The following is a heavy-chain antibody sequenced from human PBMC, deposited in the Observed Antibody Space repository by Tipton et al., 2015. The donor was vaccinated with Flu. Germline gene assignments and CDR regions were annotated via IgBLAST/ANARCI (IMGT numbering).Heavy chain of an antibody. CDR2: IRTEPNSYAT. D-gene: IGHD1-1*01. J-gene: IGHJ4*02. CDR1: GFTFSGSA. V-gene: IGHV3-73*01. Sequence: SLRLSCAASGFTFSGSAMHWVRRASGKGLEWLARIRTEPNSYATAYAASVKGRFTISRDDSKDTAYLQMNSLKTEDTAVYYCARLGLGTGGPDFWGQGTLVTVSS. CDR3: ARLGLGTGGPDF.